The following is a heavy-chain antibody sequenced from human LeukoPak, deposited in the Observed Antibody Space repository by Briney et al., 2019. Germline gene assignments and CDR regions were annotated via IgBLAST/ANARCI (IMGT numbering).Heavy chain of an antibody. J-gene: IGHJ4*02. CDR3: ARVRLSSGYSN. Sequence: SETLSLTCSVSGASLSDYYSNWVRQPPGKGREWVWYVYNRGITNYNPSLRSRVTISVDTSKNQFSLKLNSVTAADTAVYYCARVRLSSGYSNWGQGTLVTVSS. V-gene: IGHV4-59*01. CDR1: GASLSDYY. CDR2: VYNRGIT. D-gene: IGHD3-22*01.